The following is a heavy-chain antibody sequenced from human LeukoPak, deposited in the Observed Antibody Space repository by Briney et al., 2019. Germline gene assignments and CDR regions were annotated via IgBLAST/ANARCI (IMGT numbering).Heavy chain of an antibody. Sequence: SETLTLTCAVYGGSFSGYYWSWIRQPPGKGLEWIGEINHSGSTNYNPSLKSRVTISVDTSKNQFSLKLSSVTAADTAVYYCARGRRRIQLRYAFDIWGQGTMVTVSS. D-gene: IGHD5-18*01. CDR1: GGSFSGYY. J-gene: IGHJ3*02. V-gene: IGHV4-34*01. CDR2: INHSGST. CDR3: ARGRRRIQLRYAFDI.